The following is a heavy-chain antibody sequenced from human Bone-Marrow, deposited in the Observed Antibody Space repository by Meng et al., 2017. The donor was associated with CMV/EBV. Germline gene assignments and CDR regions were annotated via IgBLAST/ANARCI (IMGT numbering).Heavy chain of an antibody. CDR3: AKRGAARVMSRKDYFDY. V-gene: IGHV3-23*01. CDR2: ISGSGGST. J-gene: IGHJ4*02. D-gene: IGHD6-6*01. Sequence: GESLKISCAASGFTFSSYWMSWVRQAPGKGLEWVSAISGSGGSTYYADSVKGRFTISRDNSKNTLYLQMNSLRAEDTAVYYCAKRGAARVMSRKDYFDYWGQGTLVTVSS. CDR1: GFTFSSYW.